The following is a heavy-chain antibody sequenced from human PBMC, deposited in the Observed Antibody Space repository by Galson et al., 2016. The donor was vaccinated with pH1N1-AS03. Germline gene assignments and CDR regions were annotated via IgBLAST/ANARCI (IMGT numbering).Heavy chain of an antibody. Sequence: QSGAEVKKPGASVKVSCKASGGTFKNSAINWVRQAPGQGLEWMGRIIPLIDIRTYAQTFQDRVTITADKSTDTAYMELRSLRSDDTAVYFCATDLFAYGPQSHFDNWGQGTLVTVSS. V-gene: IGHV1-69*04. D-gene: IGHD3-10*01. CDR3: ATDLFAYGPQSHFDN. CDR2: IIPLIDIR. J-gene: IGHJ4*02. CDR1: GGTFKNSA.